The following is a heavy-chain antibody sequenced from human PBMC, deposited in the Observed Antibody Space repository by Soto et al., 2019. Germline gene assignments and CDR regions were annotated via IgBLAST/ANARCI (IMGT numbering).Heavy chain of an antibody. CDR3: AKDEGTPGLFDY. CDR1: GFTFSSYG. D-gene: IGHD3-10*01. V-gene: IGHV3-30*18. Sequence: GGSLRLSCAASGFTFSSYGMHWVRQAPGKGLEWVAVISYDGSNKYYADSVKGRFTISRDNSKNTLYLQMNSLRAEDTAVYYCAKDEGTPGLFDYWGQGTLVTVPQ. CDR2: ISYDGSNK. J-gene: IGHJ4*02.